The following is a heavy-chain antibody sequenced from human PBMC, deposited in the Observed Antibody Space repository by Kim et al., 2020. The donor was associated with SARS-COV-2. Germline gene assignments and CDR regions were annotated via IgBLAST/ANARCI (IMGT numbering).Heavy chain of an antibody. J-gene: IGHJ3*02. V-gene: IGHV3-73*01. Sequence: VKGRFTISRDDSKNTAYLQMNSLKTEDTAVYYCTRRAERIVVATDDAFDIWDQGTMVTVSS. CDR3: TRRAERIVVATDDAFDI. D-gene: IGHD3-22*01.